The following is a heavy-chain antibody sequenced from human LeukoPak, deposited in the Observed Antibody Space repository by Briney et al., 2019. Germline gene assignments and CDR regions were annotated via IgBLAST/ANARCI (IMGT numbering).Heavy chain of an antibody. CDR1: GFSFSNYA. CDR2: ISGSGGGT. D-gene: IGHD4-17*01. V-gene: IGHV3-23*01. J-gene: IGHJ4*02. CDR3: ARDRDYAFDY. Sequence: TGGSLRLSCAVSGFSFSNYAMSWVRQAPGKGLEWVSGISGSGGGTYYADSVKGRFTISRDTSKNTLYLQMNSLRDEDTAVYYCARDRDYAFDYWGQGTLVTVSS.